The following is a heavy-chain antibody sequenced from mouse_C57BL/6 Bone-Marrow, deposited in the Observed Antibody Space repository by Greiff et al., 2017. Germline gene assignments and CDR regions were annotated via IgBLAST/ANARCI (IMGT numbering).Heavy chain of an antibody. Sequence: QVQLQQPGAELVKPGASVKMSCKASGYTFTSYWITWVKQRPGQGLEWIGDIYPGSGSTNYNEKFKSKATLTVDTSSSTAYMQLSSLTSEDSAVYYCAQGAQATDYFDYWGQGTTLTVSS. D-gene: IGHD3-2*02. J-gene: IGHJ2*01. CDR1: GYTFTSYW. V-gene: IGHV1-55*01. CDR2: IYPGSGST. CDR3: AQGAQATDYFDY.